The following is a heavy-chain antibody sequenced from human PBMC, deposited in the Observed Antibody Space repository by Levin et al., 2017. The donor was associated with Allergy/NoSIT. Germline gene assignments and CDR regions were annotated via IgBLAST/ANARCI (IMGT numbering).Heavy chain of an antibody. J-gene: IGHJ4*02. CDR1: GFTFSNYQ. V-gene: IGHV3-7*03. CDR2: IEADGSKK. Sequence: GALRLSCVVSGFTFSNYQMSWVRQAPGKGLEWVAKIEADGSKKYYVDSVKGRFTTSRDNARSSLYLQMNDLRADDTAVYYCARDWAGGGRTFDYWGQGILVTVSS. CDR3: ARDWAGGGRTFDY. D-gene: IGHD2-15*01.